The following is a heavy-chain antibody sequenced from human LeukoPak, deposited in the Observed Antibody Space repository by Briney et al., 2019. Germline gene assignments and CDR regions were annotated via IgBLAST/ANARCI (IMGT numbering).Heavy chain of an antibody. CDR3: ASDSLLEQLVL. Sequence: PGGSLRLSCAASGFTFSVYSMNWVRQAPGKGLEWVSSISSSSSYIYYADSVKGRFNISRDNAKNSLYLRMNSLRAEDTAVYYCASDSLLEQLVLWGQGTLVTVSS. CDR1: GFTFSVYS. D-gene: IGHD6-6*01. CDR2: ISSSSSYI. V-gene: IGHV3-21*01. J-gene: IGHJ4*02.